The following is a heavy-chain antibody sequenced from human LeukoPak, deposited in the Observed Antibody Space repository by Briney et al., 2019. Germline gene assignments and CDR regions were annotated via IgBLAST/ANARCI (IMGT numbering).Heavy chain of an antibody. CDR3: AKGQERESRLDS. V-gene: IGHV3-23*01. CDR2: ISGSGGST. D-gene: IGHD1-1*01. Sequence: GGSLRLSCAASGFTFSSYAMSWVRQAPGKGLEWVSAISGSGGSTYYADSVKGRFTISRDNSKNTLYLQMNSLRAEDTALYYCAKGQERESRLDSWGQGTLVTVSS. CDR1: GFTFSSYA. J-gene: IGHJ4*02.